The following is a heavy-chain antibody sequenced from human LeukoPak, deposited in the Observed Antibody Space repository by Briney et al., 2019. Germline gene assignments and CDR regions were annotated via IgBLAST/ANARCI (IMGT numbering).Heavy chain of an antibody. CDR3: ARFIAVAGTGVDY. J-gene: IGHJ4*02. CDR1: GFTFSSYS. CDR2: ISSSSSTI. Sequence: PGGSLRLSCAASGFTFSSYSMNWVRQAPGKGLEWVSYISSSSSTIYYADSVKGRFTISRDNAKNSLYLQMNSLRAEDTAVYYCARFIAVAGTGVDYWGQGTLVTVSS. D-gene: IGHD6-19*01. V-gene: IGHV3-48*01.